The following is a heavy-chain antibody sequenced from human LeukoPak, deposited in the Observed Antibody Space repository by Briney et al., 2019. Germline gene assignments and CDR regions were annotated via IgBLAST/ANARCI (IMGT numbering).Heavy chain of an antibody. J-gene: IGHJ5*02. Sequence: ASVKVSCKASGYTFTGYYMHWVRQAPGQGLEWMGWIIPNNGGANYAQKFQGRVTMTRDTSISTAYMELSRLRSDDTAVYYCARVEGSYYDFWSGYYPSSNWFDPWGQGTLVTVSS. CDR1: GYTFTGYY. V-gene: IGHV1-2*02. CDR3: ARVEGSYYDFWSGYYPSSNWFDP. CDR2: IIPNNGGA. D-gene: IGHD3-3*01.